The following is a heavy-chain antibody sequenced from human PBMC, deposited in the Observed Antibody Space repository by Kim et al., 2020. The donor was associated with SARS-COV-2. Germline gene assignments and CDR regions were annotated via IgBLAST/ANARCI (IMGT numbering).Heavy chain of an antibody. V-gene: IGHV4-59*09. D-gene: IGHD3-22*01. CDR3: ARGGVYYDLFFQH. J-gene: IGHJ1*01. Sequence: YHPSLKSRVTISVDTSKNQFSLKLSSVTAADTAVYYCARGGVYYDLFFQHWGQGTLVTVSS.